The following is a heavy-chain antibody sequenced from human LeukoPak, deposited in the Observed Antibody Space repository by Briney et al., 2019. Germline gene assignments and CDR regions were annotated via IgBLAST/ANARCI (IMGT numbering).Heavy chain of an antibody. CDR1: GGSISSGSYY. CDR3: ARHRAYYYGTYYFDY. V-gene: IGHV4-61*02. CDR2: IYTSGST. Sequence: SETLSLTCTVSGGSISSGSYYWSWIRQPAGKGLEWIGRIYTSGSTHYNPSLKSRVTISVDTSKNQFSLKLSSVTAADTAVYYCARHRAYYYGTYYFDYWGQGTLVTVSS. D-gene: IGHD3-10*01. J-gene: IGHJ4*02.